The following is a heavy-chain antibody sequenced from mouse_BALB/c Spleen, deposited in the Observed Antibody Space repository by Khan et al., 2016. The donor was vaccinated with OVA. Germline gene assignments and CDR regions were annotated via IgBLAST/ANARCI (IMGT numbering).Heavy chain of an antibody. D-gene: IGHD2-14*01. CDR2: IWGDGST. CDR1: GFSLPSDG. Sequence: VELVESGPGLVAPSQNLSITCTVSGFSLPSDGISWVRQPPGKGLEWLGVIWGDGSTNYHSALISRLSISKDNSKSQVFLKLNSLQTDDTATYYCAKLGVRRGDRAMDYWGQGTSVTVSS. J-gene: IGHJ4*01. V-gene: IGHV2-3*01. CDR3: AKLGVRRGDRAMDY.